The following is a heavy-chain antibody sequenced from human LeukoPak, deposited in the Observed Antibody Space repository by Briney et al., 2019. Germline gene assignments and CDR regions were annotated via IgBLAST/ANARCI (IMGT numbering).Heavy chain of an antibody. V-gene: IGHV1-69*05. Sequence: SVKVSCKASGGTFSSYAISWVRQAPGQGLEWMGGIIPIFGTANYAQKFQGRVTITTDESTSTAYMELSSLRSEDTAVYYCARGPPSVAGNFFDYWGQGTLVTVSS. CDR3: ARGPPSVAGNFFDY. J-gene: IGHJ4*02. D-gene: IGHD6-19*01. CDR2: IIPIFGTA. CDR1: GGTFSSYA.